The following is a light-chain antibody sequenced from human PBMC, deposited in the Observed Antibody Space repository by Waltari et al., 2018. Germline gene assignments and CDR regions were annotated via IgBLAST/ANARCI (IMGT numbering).Light chain of an antibody. CDR1: QYIKQS. CDR3: QQYHSVPLP. V-gene: IGKV1-33*01. J-gene: IGKJ4*01. Sequence: DIHITHSPSSLSAPVGDRVTSTCQASQYIKQSLNLFHQKPGTAPEVLIFDASNSQTGAPSRCSGRGAGTDFTFTISSLQPGDMGTYYCQQYHSVPLPFGGGTTVEIK. CDR2: DAS.